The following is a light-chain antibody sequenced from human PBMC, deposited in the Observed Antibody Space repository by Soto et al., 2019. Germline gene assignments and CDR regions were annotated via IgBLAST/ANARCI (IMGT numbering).Light chain of an antibody. CDR1: QSVSSN. CDR2: GAS. V-gene: IGKV3-15*01. CDR3: QDYNIWWT. J-gene: IGKJ1*01. Sequence: EIVMTQSPATVSVSPGERATISCRASQSVSSNLAWYQQKPGKAPRLLIYGASTRATGIPARFSGSGSGTEFTLTISSLQAEDVAFYCCQDYNIWWTFGQGTKVDI.